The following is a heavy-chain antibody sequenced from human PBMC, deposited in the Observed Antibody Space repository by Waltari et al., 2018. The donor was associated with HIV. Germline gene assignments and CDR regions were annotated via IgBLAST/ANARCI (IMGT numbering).Heavy chain of an antibody. V-gene: IGHV1-18*01. Sequence: QIRLFQSDHVVRKPGASVTISCTTAGYPFLNYHVTWVRQSLGQRLDWMGGITRDTANSNYTRESQGRVTLTTDAAAATAYLELRDLRPDDTAMYFCTRGNIWGSYRYFDYWGPGTLVTVS. J-gene: IGHJ4*02. CDR2: ITRDTANS. CDR3: TRGNIWGSYRYFDY. D-gene: IGHD3-16*02. CDR1: GYPFLNYH.